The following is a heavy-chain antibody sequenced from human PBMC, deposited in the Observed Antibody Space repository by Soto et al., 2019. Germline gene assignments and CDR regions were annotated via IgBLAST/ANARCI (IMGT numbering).Heavy chain of an antibody. Sequence: QVQLQQWGAGLLKPSETLSLTCAVYGGSFSGYYWSWIRQPPGKGLEWIGEINHSGSTNYNPSLKSRVTISVDTSKNQFSLKLSSVTAADTAVYSCAINGAAAGQYNWFDPWGQGTLVTVSS. V-gene: IGHV4-34*01. CDR2: INHSGST. CDR1: GGSFSGYY. CDR3: AINGAAAGQYNWFDP. J-gene: IGHJ5*02. D-gene: IGHD6-13*01.